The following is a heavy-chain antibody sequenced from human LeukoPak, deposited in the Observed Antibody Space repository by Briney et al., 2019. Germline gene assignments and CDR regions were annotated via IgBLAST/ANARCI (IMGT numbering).Heavy chain of an antibody. Sequence: GRSLRLSCAASGFTFDDYAMHWVRQAPGKGLEWVSGISWNSGSIGYADSVKGRFTISRDNAKNSLYLQMNSLRAEDTAVYYCARDRRWLQLKSLDYWGQGTLVTVSS. CDR2: ISWNSGSI. CDR1: GFTFDDYA. J-gene: IGHJ4*02. V-gene: IGHV3-9*01. D-gene: IGHD5-24*01. CDR3: ARDRRWLQLKSLDY.